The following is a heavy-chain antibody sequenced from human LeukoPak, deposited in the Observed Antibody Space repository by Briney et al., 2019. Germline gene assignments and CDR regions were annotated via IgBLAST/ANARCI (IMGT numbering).Heavy chain of an antibody. CDR3: ARGGYSYGPRHFDY. CDR2: INHSGST. D-gene: IGHD5-18*01. V-gene: IGHV4-39*07. CDR1: GGSISSSSYY. Sequence: SETLSLTCTVSGGSISSSSYYWGWIRQPPGTGLEWIGEINHSGSTNYNPSLKSRVTISVDTSKNQFSLKLSSVTAADTAVYYCARGGYSYGPRHFDYWGQGTLVTVSS. J-gene: IGHJ4*02.